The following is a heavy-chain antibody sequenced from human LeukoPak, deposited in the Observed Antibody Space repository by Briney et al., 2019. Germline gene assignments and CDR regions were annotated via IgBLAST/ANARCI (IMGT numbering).Heavy chain of an antibody. CDR2: INPSGGST. Sequence: GASVTVSFTASGYTFTIYYMHWVRQAPGQGLEWMGIINPSGGSTSYAQKFQGRVTMTRDTSTSTVYMELSSLRSEDTAVYYCARDGPYYFDYWGQGTLVTVSS. J-gene: IGHJ4*02. V-gene: IGHV1-46*01. CDR1: GYTFTIYY. CDR3: ARDGPYYFDY.